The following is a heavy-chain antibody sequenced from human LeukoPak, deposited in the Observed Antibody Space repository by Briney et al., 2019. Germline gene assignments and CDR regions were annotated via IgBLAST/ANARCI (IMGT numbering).Heavy chain of an antibody. Sequence: NPSETLSLTCAVYGGSFSGYYWSWIRQPPGKGLEWIGEINHSGSTNYNPSLKSRVTISVDTSKNQFSLKLSSVTAADTAVYYCARDKQLVRGFYYYHYYMDVWGKGTTVTVSS. CDR1: GGSFSGYY. CDR3: ARDKQLVRGFYYYHYYMDV. J-gene: IGHJ6*03. V-gene: IGHV4-34*01. D-gene: IGHD6-6*01. CDR2: INHSGST.